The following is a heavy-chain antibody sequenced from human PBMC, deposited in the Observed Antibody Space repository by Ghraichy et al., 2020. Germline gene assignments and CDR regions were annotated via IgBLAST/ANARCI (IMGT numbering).Heavy chain of an antibody. J-gene: IGHJ4*02. Sequence: GESLNISCKGSGYSFTNYWIGWVRQMPGKGLEWMGIIYPGDSDTRYSPSFQGQVTISADKSISIAYLQWSSLKASDTAMYYCARAQGLVYDSSGYLDYWGQGTLVTVSS. CDR3: ARAQGLVYDSSGYLDY. V-gene: IGHV5-51*01. CDR1: GYSFTNYW. CDR2: IYPGDSDT. D-gene: IGHD3-22*01.